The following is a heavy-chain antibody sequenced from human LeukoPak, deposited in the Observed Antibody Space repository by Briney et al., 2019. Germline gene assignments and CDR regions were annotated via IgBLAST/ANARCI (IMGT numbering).Heavy chain of an antibody. D-gene: IGHD6-6*01. CDR3: ARHEYSSSSYYYGMDV. V-gene: IGHV5-51*01. CDR2: IYPGDSDT. Sequence: GESLKISCKGSGYSFTSHWIGWVRQMPGKGLEWMGIIYPGDSDTRYSPSFQGQVTISADKSISTAYLQWSSLKASDTAMYCCARHEYSSSSYYYGMDVWGQGTTVSVSS. J-gene: IGHJ6*02. CDR1: GYSFTSHW.